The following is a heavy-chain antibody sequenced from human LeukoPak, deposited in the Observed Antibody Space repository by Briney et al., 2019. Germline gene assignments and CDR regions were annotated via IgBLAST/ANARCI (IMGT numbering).Heavy chain of an antibody. CDR3: ARDYCSSTSCLFDY. CDR1: GYTFTGYH. V-gene: IGHV1-2*06. J-gene: IGHJ4*02. Sequence: ASVKVSCKASGYTFTGYHMHWVRQAPGQGLEWMGRINPNSGDTNYAQKFQGRVTMTRDTSISTAYMEPGRLTSDDTAVYYCARDYCSSTSCLFDYWGQGTLVTVSS. CDR2: INPNSGDT. D-gene: IGHD2-2*01.